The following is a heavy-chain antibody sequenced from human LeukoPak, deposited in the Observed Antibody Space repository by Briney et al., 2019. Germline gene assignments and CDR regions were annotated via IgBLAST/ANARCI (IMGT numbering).Heavy chain of an antibody. D-gene: IGHD2-15*01. CDR3: AKALCSGGSCYYFDY. J-gene: IGHJ4*02. CDR1: GFTFDDYA. CDR2: ISWNSGSI. V-gene: IGHV3-9*01. Sequence: GRSLRLSCAASGFTFDDYAMHWVRQAPGKGLEWVSGISWNSGSIGYADSVKSRFTISRDNAKNSLYLQMNSLRAKDTALYYCAKALCSGGSCYYFDYWGQGTLVTVSS.